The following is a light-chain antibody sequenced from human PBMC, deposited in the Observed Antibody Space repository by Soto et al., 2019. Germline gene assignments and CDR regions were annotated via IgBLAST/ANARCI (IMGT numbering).Light chain of an antibody. CDR2: GAS. V-gene: IGKV3-15*01. J-gene: IGKJ1*01. CDR3: QQYDKWPRT. CDR1: QSLTSN. Sequence: EIVMTQSPATLSMSPGERVTLSCRASQSLTSNLAWYQHKPGQSPRLLIYGASARATGIPARFSGSGSGAEYTLTISSLQSEDFAVYYCQQYDKWPRTFGQGTKVDIK.